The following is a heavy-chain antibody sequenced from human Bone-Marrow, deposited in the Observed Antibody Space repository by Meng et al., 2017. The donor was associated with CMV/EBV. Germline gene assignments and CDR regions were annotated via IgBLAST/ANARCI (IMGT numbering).Heavy chain of an antibody. CDR2: IKPDSGAT. CDR1: GFYFSDHY. Sequence: ASVKVSCKASGFYFSDHYIHWLRQAPGQGLEWMGWIKPDSGATNYAQTFQGRVTMTTDSSITTAYMELIGLTSDDTAVYYCARDHNWGPDHWGQGTLVTVSS. J-gene: IGHJ4*02. CDR3: ARDHNWGPDH. V-gene: IGHV1-2*02. D-gene: IGHD1-1*01.